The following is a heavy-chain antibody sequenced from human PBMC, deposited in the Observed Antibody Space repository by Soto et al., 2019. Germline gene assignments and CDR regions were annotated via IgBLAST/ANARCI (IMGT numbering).Heavy chain of an antibody. CDR3: ARDVYCSGGSCLPYDAFDI. V-gene: IGHV1-69*13. D-gene: IGHD2-15*01. CDR2: IIPIFGTA. Sequence: SVKVCCKASGGTFRSYAISWVRQAPGQGLEWMGGIIPIFGTANYAQKFQGRVTITADESTSTAYMELSSLRSEDTAVYYCARDVYCSGGSCLPYDAFDIWGQGTMVTVSS. CDR1: GGTFRSYA. J-gene: IGHJ3*02.